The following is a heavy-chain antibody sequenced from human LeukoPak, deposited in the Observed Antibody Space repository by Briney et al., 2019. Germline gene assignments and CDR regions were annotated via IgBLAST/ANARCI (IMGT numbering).Heavy chain of an antibody. CDR3: AKEGYSSGWYDDWYFDL. CDR1: GITFSSXX. Sequence: GGSLRLSCAASGITFSSXXXXXXRQAPGXXXXXXXXXXGSGGXXXXADSGKXXXXXXRDNSKNTLYLQMNSLRAEDTAVYYCAKEGYSSGWYDDWYFDLWGRGTLVTVSS. J-gene: IGHJ2*01. D-gene: IGHD6-19*01. V-gene: IGHV3-23*01. CDR2: XXGSGGXX.